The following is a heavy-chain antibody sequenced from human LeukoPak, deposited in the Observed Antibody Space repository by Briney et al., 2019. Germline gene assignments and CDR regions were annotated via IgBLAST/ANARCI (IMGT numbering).Heavy chain of an antibody. CDR2: IYYSGST. CDR3: ARAKRTIFGVVMEYYFDY. Sequence: SETLSLTCTVSGGSISSYYWSWIRQPPGKGLEWIGYIYYSGSTNYNTSLKSRVTISVDTSKNQFSLKLSSVTAADTAVYYCARAKRTIFGVVMEYYFDYWGQGTLVTVSS. J-gene: IGHJ4*02. V-gene: IGHV4-59*01. D-gene: IGHD3-3*01. CDR1: GGSISSYY.